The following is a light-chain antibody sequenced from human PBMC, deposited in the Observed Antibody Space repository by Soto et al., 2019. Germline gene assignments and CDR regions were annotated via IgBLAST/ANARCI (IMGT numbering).Light chain of an antibody. CDR1: SSNIGAGYD. Sequence: VLTQPPSVSGAPGQRVTISCTGSSSNIGAGYDVHWYQQLPGTAPKLLIYGNSNRPSGVPDRFSGSKSGTSASLAITGLQADDEADYYCQSYDSSLSGPNWVFGGGTKLTVL. CDR2: GNS. J-gene: IGLJ3*02. CDR3: QSYDSSLSGPNWV. V-gene: IGLV1-40*01.